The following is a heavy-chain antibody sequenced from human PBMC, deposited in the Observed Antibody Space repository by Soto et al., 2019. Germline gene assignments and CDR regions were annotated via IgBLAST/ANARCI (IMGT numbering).Heavy chain of an antibody. D-gene: IGHD3-22*01. CDR2: ISGSGTKT. CDR3: AKDHPVIEVVKVFEY. Sequence: EAHLLESGGALVQPGGSLRLSCAASGFSFSSYAMSWVRQAPGKGLDWVSAISGSGTKTHYADSVKGRFTISRDNSKNTLYLQMNSLRAEDTAVYYCAKDHPVIEVVKVFEYWGRGALVTVSS. V-gene: IGHV3-23*01. J-gene: IGHJ4*02. CDR1: GFSFSSYA.